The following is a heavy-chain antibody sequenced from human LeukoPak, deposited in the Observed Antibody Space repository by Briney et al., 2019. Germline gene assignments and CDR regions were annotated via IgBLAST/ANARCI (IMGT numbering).Heavy chain of an antibody. CDR2: IYHSGST. Sequence: SETLSLTCTVSGYSISSGYYWGWIRQPPGKGLEWIGSIYHSGSTHYNPSLKSRVTISVDTSKNQFSLKLSSVTAADTAVYYCARTATKKYYYYMDVWGKGTTVTVSS. CDR1: GYSISSGYY. D-gene: IGHD4-11*01. V-gene: IGHV4-38-2*02. J-gene: IGHJ6*03. CDR3: ARTATKKYYYYMDV.